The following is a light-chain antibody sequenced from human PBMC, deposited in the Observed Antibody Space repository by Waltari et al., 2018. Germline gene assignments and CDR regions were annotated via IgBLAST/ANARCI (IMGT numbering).Light chain of an antibody. Sequence: QSALTQPASVSGSPGQSITISCTGTSSDVGTYNLFSWYQHHPGKAPKLLIYEGTTRPSGVSDRFSVSKSGNTASLTISGLQAENEADYYCCSYAGVTLYVFGTGTKVTVL. V-gene: IGLV2-23*01. CDR1: SSDVGTYNL. J-gene: IGLJ1*01. CDR2: EGT. CDR3: CSYAGVTLYV.